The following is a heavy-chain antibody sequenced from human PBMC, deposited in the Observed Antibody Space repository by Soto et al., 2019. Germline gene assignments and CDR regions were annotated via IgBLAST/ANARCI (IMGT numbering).Heavy chain of an antibody. CDR1: GGSISSGGYS. Sequence: QLQLQESGSGLVKPSQTLSLTCAVSGGSISSGGYSWSWIRQPPGKGLEWIGYIYHSGSTYYNPSLTSRVYISVDRSKNQFSLKLSSVTAADTAVYYCASRYYDILTGSHWFDPWGQGTLVTVSS. J-gene: IGHJ5*02. CDR3: ASRYYDILTGSHWFDP. CDR2: IYHSGST. V-gene: IGHV4-30-2*01. D-gene: IGHD3-9*01.